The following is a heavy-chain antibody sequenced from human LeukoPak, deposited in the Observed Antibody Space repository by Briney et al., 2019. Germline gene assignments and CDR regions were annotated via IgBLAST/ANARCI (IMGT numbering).Heavy chain of an antibody. J-gene: IGHJ1*01. CDR3: AKDLLLSREPGYFQH. CDR1: GFTFSSYG. Sequence: PGGSLRLSCAASGFTFSSYGMHWVRQAPGKGLEWVAVISYDGSNKYYADSVKGRFTISRDNSKNTLYLQMNSLRAEDTAVYYCAKDLLLSREPGYFQHWGQGTLVTVSS. V-gene: IGHV3-30*18. CDR2: ISYDGSNK. D-gene: IGHD1-26*01.